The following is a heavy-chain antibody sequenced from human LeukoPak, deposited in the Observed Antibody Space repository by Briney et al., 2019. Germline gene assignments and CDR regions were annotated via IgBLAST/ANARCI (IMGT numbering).Heavy chain of an antibody. CDR3: ASSITIVGVVTGDY. Sequence: SSETLSLTCTVSGGSISSSSYYWGWIRQPPGKGLEWIGSIYYSGSTYYNPSLKSRVTISVDTSKNQFSLKLSSVTAADTAVYYCASSITIVGVVTGDYWGQGTLVTVSS. V-gene: IGHV4-39*01. D-gene: IGHD3-3*01. J-gene: IGHJ4*02. CDR2: IYYSGST. CDR1: GGSISSSSYY.